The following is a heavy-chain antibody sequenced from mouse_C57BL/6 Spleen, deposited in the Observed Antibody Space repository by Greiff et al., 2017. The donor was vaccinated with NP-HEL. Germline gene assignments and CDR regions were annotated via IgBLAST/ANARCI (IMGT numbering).Heavy chain of an antibody. Sequence: QVQLKESGAELVKPGASVKISCKASGYAFSSYWMNWVKQRPGKGLEWIGQIYPGDGDTNYNGKFKGKATLTADKSSSTAYMQLSSLTSEDSAVYFCAREGYYYGSSYHYAMDYWGQGTSVTVSS. CDR1: GYAFSSYW. J-gene: IGHJ4*01. V-gene: IGHV1-80*01. D-gene: IGHD1-1*01. CDR3: AREGYYYGSSYHYAMDY. CDR2: IYPGDGDT.